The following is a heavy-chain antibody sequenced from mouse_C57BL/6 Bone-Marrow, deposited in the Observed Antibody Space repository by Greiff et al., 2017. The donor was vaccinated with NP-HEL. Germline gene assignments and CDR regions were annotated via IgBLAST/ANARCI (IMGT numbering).Heavy chain of an antibody. J-gene: IGHJ4*01. D-gene: IGHD2-1*01. Sequence: VQLQQPGAELVKPGASVKLSCTASGYTFTSYWMQWVKQRPGQGLEWIGEIDPSDSYTNYNQKFKGKATLTVDTASSTAYMQLSSLTSEDSAVYYCARSDGNYFYAMDYWGQGTSVTVSS. CDR3: ARSDGNYFYAMDY. CDR2: IDPSDSYT. V-gene: IGHV1-50*01. CDR1: GYTFTSYW.